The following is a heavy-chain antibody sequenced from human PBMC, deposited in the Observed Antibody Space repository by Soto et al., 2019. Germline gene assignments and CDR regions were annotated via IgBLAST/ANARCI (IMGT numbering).Heavy chain of an antibody. D-gene: IGHD2-15*01. J-gene: IGHJ6*02. CDR3: ASRGYGGTGLLYYYYYGMDV. Sequence: SLRLSCAASGFTFSSYWMHWVRQAPGKGLVWVSRINSDGSSTSYADSVKGRFAISRDNAKNTLYLQMNSLRAEDTAVYYCASRGYGGTGLLYYYYYGMDVWGQGTTVTVSS. CDR1: GFTFSSYW. V-gene: IGHV3-74*01. CDR2: INSDGSST.